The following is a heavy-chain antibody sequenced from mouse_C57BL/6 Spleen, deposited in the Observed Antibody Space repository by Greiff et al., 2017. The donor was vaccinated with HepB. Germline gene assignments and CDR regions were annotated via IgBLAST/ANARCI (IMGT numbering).Heavy chain of an antibody. CDR2: IYPGDGDT. CDR1: GYAFSSYW. Sequence: QVQLMQSGAELVKPGASVKISCKASGYAFSSYWMNWVQQRPGKGLEWIGQIYPGDGDTYYNGKFKGKGTLTADKSSSTVYMQLSSLTSEDSAVYFCARVGNWNFADWGQGTLVTVSA. CDR3: ARVGNWNFAD. J-gene: IGHJ3*01. V-gene: IGHV1-80*01. D-gene: IGHD2-1*01.